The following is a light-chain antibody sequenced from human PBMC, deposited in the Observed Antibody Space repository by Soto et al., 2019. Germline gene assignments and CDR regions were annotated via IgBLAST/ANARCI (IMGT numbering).Light chain of an antibody. CDR3: QQYNSYPWT. Sequence: IQMTQSPSTLSASVGDRVTFTCRASQTISTWLAWYQQKPGEAPKLLIYKASTLEVGLPSRFSGSGSGTDFTLTINTLQPADFATYYCQQYNSYPWTFGQGTKV. J-gene: IGKJ1*01. V-gene: IGKV1-5*03. CDR1: QTISTW. CDR2: KAS.